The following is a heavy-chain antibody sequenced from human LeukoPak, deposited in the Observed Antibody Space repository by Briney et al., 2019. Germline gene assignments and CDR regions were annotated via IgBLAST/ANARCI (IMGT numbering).Heavy chain of an antibody. J-gene: IGHJ4*02. CDR3: VRDLGISGWYAPPLGYFDS. Sequence: ASVKVSCKASGYTFTSYFMYWVRQAPGQGLEWMGWINPKSGGTNYAQQFQGRVTMTRDTSISSTYMELSRLKSDDTAVYYCVRDLGISGWYAPPLGYFDSWGQGTLVTVSS. V-gene: IGHV1-2*02. D-gene: IGHD6-19*01. CDR1: GYTFTSYF. CDR2: INPKSGGT.